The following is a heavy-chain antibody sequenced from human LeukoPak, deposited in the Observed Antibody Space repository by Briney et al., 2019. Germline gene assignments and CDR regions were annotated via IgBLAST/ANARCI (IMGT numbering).Heavy chain of an antibody. Sequence: PSQTLSLTCTVSGGSISSGGYYWSWIRQHPGKGLEWIGYIYYSGSTNYNPSLKSRVTISVDTSKNQFSLKLSSVTAADTAVYYCARDLLGYCSGGSCYSVPPYYYYYGMDVWGQGTTVTVSS. CDR1: GGSISSGGYY. D-gene: IGHD2-15*01. CDR3: ARDLLGYCSGGSCYSVPPYYYYYGMDV. V-gene: IGHV4-31*03. J-gene: IGHJ6*02. CDR2: IYYSGST.